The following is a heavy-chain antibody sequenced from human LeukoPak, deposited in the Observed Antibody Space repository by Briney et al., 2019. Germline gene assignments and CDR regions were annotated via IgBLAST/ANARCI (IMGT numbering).Heavy chain of an antibody. Sequence: GGSLRLSCAASGFTFSNYGMHWVRQAPGKGLEWVAVKWYDGSNKYCSDSVKGRFTISRDNSKNTLYLQMNSLRAEDTAVYYCATTASRGPQSAEYFQYWGQGTLVTVSS. CDR2: KWYDGSNK. V-gene: IGHV3-33*01. CDR3: ATTASRGPQSAEYFQY. J-gene: IGHJ1*01. CDR1: GFTFSNYG.